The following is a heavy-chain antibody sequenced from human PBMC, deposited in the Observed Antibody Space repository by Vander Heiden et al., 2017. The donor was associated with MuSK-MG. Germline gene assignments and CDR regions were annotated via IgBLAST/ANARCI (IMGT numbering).Heavy chain of an antibody. D-gene: IGHD3-3*01. V-gene: IGHV3-23*01. CDR2: ISGGGGST. CDR3: AKGVYYDYWSGRLPKGNFDH. CDR1: GFPFSTHA. Sequence: EVQLLASGGGLVQPGGSLRPPCAAPGFPFSTHAMPWIRPAPGKGLEWVSGISGGGGSTYYADSVKGRFTISRDNSNNMLYLQMNSLRDEDTAVYYCAKGVYYDYWSGRLPKGNFDHWGQGTLVTVSS. J-gene: IGHJ4*02.